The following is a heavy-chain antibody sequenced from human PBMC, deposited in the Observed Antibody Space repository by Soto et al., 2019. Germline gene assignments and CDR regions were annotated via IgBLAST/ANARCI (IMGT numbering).Heavy chain of an antibody. CDR2: ISTYNGYT. CDR3: ARGAGAVDV. D-gene: IGHD7-27*01. V-gene: IGHV1-18*01. Sequence: QVQLVQSGAEVKKPGASVKVSCKASGYTFSTYGVTWVRQAPGQGLEWMGWISTYNGYTDCAQKFQGRVTMTTDTSTSTAYMELTSLRSDDTAVDYCARGAGAVDVWGQGTTVTVSS. CDR1: GYTFSTYG. J-gene: IGHJ6*02.